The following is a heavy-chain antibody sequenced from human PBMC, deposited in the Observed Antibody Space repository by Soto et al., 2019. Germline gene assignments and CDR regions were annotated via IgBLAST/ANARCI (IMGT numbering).Heavy chain of an antibody. J-gene: IGHJ6*02. CDR2: INAGNGNT. CDR1: GYTFTSYA. D-gene: IGHD2-2*01. CDR3: ASAATGGIVVVPAAMPYYYYGMDV. Sequence: ASGRVSCRASGYTFTSYAMHWVRQAPGQRPEGMGGINAGNGNTKYSQKFQGRVTITRDTSASTAYIELSSLRSEDTAVYYCASAATGGIVVVPAAMPYYYYGMDVWGQGTTVTVSS. V-gene: IGHV1-3*01.